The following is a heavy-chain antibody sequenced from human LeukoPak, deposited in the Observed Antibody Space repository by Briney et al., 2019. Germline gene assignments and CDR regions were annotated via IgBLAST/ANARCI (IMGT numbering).Heavy chain of an antibody. CDR3: ARDSEYSGYDF. Sequence: PSETLSLTCTVSGVSISTSRYYWGWIRQPPGKGLEWVSYISSSSSTIYYADSVKGRFTISRDNAKNSLYLQMNSLRAEDTAVYYCARDSEYSGYDFWGQGTLVTVSS. J-gene: IGHJ4*02. CDR1: GVSISTSRYY. V-gene: IGHV3-48*01. CDR2: ISSSSSTI. D-gene: IGHD5-12*01.